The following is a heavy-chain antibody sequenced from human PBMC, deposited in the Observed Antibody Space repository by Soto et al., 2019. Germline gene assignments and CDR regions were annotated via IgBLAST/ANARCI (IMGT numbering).Heavy chain of an antibody. J-gene: IGHJ6*03. Sequence: GASVKVSCKASGYTFTSYDINWMRQATGQGLEWMGWMNPNSGNTGYAQKFQGRVTMTRNTSISTAYMELSSLRSEDTAVYYCARNLRYFDWLLSDPLYYYYYHMDVWGKGTTVTVSS. D-gene: IGHD3-9*01. CDR1: GYTFTSYD. CDR2: MNPNSGNT. CDR3: ARNLRYFDWLLSDPLYYYYYHMDV. V-gene: IGHV1-8*01.